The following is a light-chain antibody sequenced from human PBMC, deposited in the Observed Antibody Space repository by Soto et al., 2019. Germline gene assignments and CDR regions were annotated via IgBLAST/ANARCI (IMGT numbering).Light chain of an antibody. V-gene: IGKV3-20*01. CDR3: QQYGSSPVT. J-gene: IGKJ5*01. CDR1: QSVSSTY. CDR2: GAS. Sequence: EIVLTQSPGTLSLSPGERATLSCRASQSVSSTYLAWYQQKPGQPPRLLIYGASSRATGIPDRFSGSGSGTDFTLTITRLESEDFAVSYCQQYGSSPVTFGQVTRLDIK.